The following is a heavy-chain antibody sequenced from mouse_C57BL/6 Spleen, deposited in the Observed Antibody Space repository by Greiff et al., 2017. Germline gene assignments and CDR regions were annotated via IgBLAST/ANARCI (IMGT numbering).Heavy chain of an antibody. Sequence: QVQLQQPGAELVKPGASVKLSCKASGYTFTSYWMHWVKQRPGQGLKWIGMIHPNSGSTNYNEKFKSKATLTVDKSSSTAYMQLSSLTSEDSAVYYCARSSDGYYSAWFAYWGQGTLVTVSA. D-gene: IGHD2-3*01. CDR3: ARSSDGYYSAWFAY. J-gene: IGHJ3*01. CDR1: GYTFTSYW. CDR2: IHPNSGST. V-gene: IGHV1-64*01.